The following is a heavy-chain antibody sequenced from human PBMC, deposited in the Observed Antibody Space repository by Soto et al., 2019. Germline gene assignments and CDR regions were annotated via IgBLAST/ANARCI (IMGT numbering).Heavy chain of an antibody. D-gene: IGHD5-12*01. V-gene: IGHV4-34*01. J-gene: IGHJ4*02. CDR1: GGSFSGYY. CDR2: IYHSGST. Sequence: SETLSLTCAVYGGSFSGYYWSWIRQPPGKGLEWIGEIYHSGSTYYNPSLKSRVTISVDRSKNQFSLKLSSVTAADTAVYYCARGADIVAGGFDYWGQGTLVTVSS. CDR3: ARGADIVAGGFDY.